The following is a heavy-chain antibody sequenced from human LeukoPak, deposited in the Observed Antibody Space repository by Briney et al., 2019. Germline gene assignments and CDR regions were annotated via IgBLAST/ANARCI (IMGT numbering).Heavy chain of an antibody. CDR3: ARGSTAGDFWSGYYKSWFDP. V-gene: IGHV3-48*02. D-gene: IGHD3-3*01. CDR1: GFTFSSYA. CDR2: ISSSSSTI. J-gene: IGHJ5*02. Sequence: LTGGSLRLSCAASGFTFSSYAMSWVRQAPGKGLEWVSYISSSSSTIYYADSVKGRFTISRDNAKNSLYLQMNSLRDEDTAVYYCARGSTAGDFWSGYYKSWFDPWGQGTLVTVSS.